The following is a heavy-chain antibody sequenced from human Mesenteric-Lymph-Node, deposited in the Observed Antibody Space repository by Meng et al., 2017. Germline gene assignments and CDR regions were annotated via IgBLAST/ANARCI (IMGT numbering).Heavy chain of an antibody. CDR3: TRYRESIDY. V-gene: IGHV3-7*01. J-gene: IGHJ4*01. Sequence: GESLKISCSTSGFTFSDYWMSWVRQAPGKGLEWVANIKTDGSEEYYVDSVTGRFTISRDNAKNSLYLQMNSLGADDTAVYYCTRYRESIDYWGHGTLVTVSS. CDR1: GFTFSDYW. D-gene: IGHD2-2*01. CDR2: IKTDGSEE.